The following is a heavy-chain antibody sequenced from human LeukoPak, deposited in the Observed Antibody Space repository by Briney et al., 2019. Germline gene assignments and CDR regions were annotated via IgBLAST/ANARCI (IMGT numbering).Heavy chain of an antibody. D-gene: IGHD3-3*01. CDR1: GFTFSSDW. V-gene: IGHV3-7*01. CDR2: IKPDGGEK. J-gene: IGHJ5*02. CDR3: ARVSAEWLLSS. Sequence: PGGSLRLSCAASGFTFSSDWMTWVRQAPGKGLEWVANIKPDGGEKFYLDSVKGRFTISRDNSRDSLYLQMTSLRAEDTAVYYCARVSAEWLLSSWGQGTLVTVSS.